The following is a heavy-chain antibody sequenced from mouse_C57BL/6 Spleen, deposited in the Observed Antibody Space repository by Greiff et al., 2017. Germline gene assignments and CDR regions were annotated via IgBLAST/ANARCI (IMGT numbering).Heavy chain of an antibody. J-gene: IGHJ4*01. Sequence: EVQLQQSGPELVKPGASVKISCKASGYTFTDYYMNWVKQSHGKSLEWIGDINPNNGGTSYNQKFKGKATLTVDKSSSTAYMELRSLTSEDSAVYYCARVTTYYYAMDYWGQGTSVTVSS. V-gene: IGHV1-26*01. D-gene: IGHD2-3*01. CDR3: ARVTTYYYAMDY. CDR1: GYTFTDYY. CDR2: INPNNGGT.